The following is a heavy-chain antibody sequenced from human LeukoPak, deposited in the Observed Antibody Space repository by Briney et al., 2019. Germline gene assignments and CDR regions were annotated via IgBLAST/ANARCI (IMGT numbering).Heavy chain of an antibody. CDR3: AREGRPAAENTFYFYYGMDV. J-gene: IGHJ6*02. V-gene: IGHV4-59*01. CDR2: LHHSGST. CDR1: GGSISGYY. D-gene: IGHD6-13*01. Sequence: SETLSLTCTVFGGSISGYYWNWIRQVPGKGLEWIGFLHHSGSTDYNPSLQSRVTISVDTSKNQSSLKLRSVTAADTAVYYCAREGRPAAENTFYFYYGMDVWGQGTAVTVSS.